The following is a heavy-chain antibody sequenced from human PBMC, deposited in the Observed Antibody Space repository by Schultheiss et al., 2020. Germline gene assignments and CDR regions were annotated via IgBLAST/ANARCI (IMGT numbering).Heavy chain of an antibody. CDR1: GFTFSSYA. CDR3: AKAENGYNSGY. CDR2: INSDGSST. D-gene: IGHD5-24*01. Sequence: GGSLRLSCAASGFTFSSYAMSWVRQAPGKGLVWVSRINSDGSSTSYADSVKGRFTISRDNSKNTLYLQMNSLRAEDTAVYYCAKAENGYNSGYWGQGTLVTVSS. J-gene: IGHJ4*02. V-gene: IGHV3-23*01.